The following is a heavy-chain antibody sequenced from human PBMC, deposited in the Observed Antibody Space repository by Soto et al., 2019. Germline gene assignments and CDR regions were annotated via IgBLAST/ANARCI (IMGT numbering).Heavy chain of an antibody. J-gene: IGHJ5*02. CDR1: GASISSGDYY. V-gene: IGHV4-30-4*01. Sequence: QVQLRESGPGLVKPSQTLSLTCTVSGASISSGDYYWSWIRQSPGKGLEWIGYTHNSGITFYNPSRTGRVTLSVGTSKNQASLKLTSVTAADTAVYYCATYVVMTAIGMGYFDPRGQGTLVTVSS. CDR3: ATYVVMTAIGMGYFDP. D-gene: IGHD2-21*02. CDR2: THNSGIT.